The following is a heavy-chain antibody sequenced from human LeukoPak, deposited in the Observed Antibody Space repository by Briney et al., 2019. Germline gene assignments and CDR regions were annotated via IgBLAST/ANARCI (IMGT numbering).Heavy chain of an antibody. J-gene: IGHJ3*02. D-gene: IGHD1-1*01. CDR3: AKDWNDVGSDAFHI. CDR2: ISGSGGNT. CDR1: GFTFNSYA. V-gene: IGHV3-23*01. Sequence: GGSLRLSCAASGFTFNSYAMSWVRQAPGKGRGWVSAISGSGGNTYYADSVKGRFSISRDNSKNTLYLQMNSLRAEDTAIYFCAKDWNDVGSDAFHIWGQGTMVTVSS.